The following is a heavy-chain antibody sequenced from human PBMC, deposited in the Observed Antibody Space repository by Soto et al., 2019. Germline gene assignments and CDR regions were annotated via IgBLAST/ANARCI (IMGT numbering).Heavy chain of an antibody. CDR3: GRDYYDSKGYYYGMDV. V-gene: IGHV4-34*01. Sequence: SETLSLTCSVYGGSFSGYYWSWIRQPPGKGLEWIGEINHSGSTNYNPSLKSRVTISVDTSKNQFSLKLSSVTAADTAVYYCGRDYYDSKGYYYGMDVWGQGTTVTVSS. D-gene: IGHD3-22*01. CDR2: INHSGST. CDR1: GGSFSGYY. J-gene: IGHJ6*02.